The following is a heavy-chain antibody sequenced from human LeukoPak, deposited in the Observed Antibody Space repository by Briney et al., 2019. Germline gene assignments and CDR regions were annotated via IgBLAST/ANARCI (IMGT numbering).Heavy chain of an antibody. CDR3: ARNNGMDV. V-gene: IGHV3-7*03. CDR2: VNRDGSET. J-gene: IGHJ6*02. Sequence: GGSLRLSCAASGFALSSHWMTWVRQVPGRGPEWVANVNRDGSETYYLDSVKGRFTISKDNAKNSLYLRMNSLRAEDTALYHCARNNGMDVWGQGTTVIVSS. CDR1: GFALSSHW.